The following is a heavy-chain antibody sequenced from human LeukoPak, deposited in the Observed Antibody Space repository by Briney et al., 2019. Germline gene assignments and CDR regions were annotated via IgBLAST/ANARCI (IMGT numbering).Heavy chain of an antibody. V-gene: IGHV3-11*03. D-gene: IGHD6-13*01. J-gene: IGHJ4*02. CDR1: VFTLSDYY. CDR3: ARPTIAAAGNFEY. Sequence: GGSLRLSCAASVFTLSDYYMSWIRQAPGKGRGRGSHISSFSNFRSYADPVKGRFTISRDNAKNSLYLQVNSLRAEDTAVYCCARPTIAAAGNFEYWGQGTLVTVSS. CDR2: ISSFSNFR.